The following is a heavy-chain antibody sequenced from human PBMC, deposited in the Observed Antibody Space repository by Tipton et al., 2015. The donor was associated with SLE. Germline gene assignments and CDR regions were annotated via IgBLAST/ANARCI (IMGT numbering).Heavy chain of an antibody. V-gene: IGHV4-34*01. Sequence: LRLSCAVYGGSFSGYYWSWIRQPPGKGLEWIGEINHSGGTNYNPSLKSRVTISVDTSKNQFSLKLSSVTAADTAVYYCARVRPPLSIFGVVKGTDYYYMDVWGKGTTVTVSS. CDR3: ARVRPPLSIFGVVKGTDYYYMDV. CDR2: INHSGGT. D-gene: IGHD3-3*01. J-gene: IGHJ6*03. CDR1: GGSFSGYY.